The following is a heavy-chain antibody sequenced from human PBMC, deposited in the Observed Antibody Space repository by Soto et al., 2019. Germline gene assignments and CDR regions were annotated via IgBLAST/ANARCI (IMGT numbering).Heavy chain of an antibody. CDR3: ASIDSSGYHIDY. CDR1: GGSISSGGYY. D-gene: IGHD3-22*01. Sequence: PSETLSLTWTVSGGSISSGGYYCSWIRQHPGKGLEWIGYIYYSGSTYYNPSLKSRVTISVDTSKNQFSLKLSSVTSADTAVYYCASIDSSGYHIDYWGQGTLVTVSS. V-gene: IGHV4-31*02. J-gene: IGHJ4*02. CDR2: IYYSGST.